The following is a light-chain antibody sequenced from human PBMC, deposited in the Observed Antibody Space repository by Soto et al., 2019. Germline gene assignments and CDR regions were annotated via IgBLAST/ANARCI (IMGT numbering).Light chain of an antibody. CDR2: AAS. CDR3: QQLNSYPLFT. CDR1: QGISSY. J-gene: IGKJ3*01. Sequence: DLQLTQSPSFLSASVGDRVTITCRASQGISSYLAWYQQKPGKAPKLLIYAASTLQSGVPSRFGGSGSGTEFTLTISSLQPEDFATYYCQQLNSYPLFTFGPGTKVDIK. V-gene: IGKV1-9*01.